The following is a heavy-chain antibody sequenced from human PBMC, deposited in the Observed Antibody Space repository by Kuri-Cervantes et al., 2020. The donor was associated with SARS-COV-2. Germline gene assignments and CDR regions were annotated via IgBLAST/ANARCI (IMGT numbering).Heavy chain of an antibody. CDR3: ARGASGYNPPFDY. J-gene: IGHJ4*02. Sequence: GESLKISCAASGFTFSSYAMHWVRQAPGKGLEWVAVISYDGSNKYYADSVKGRFTISKDNSENTLYLQMNSLRAEDTAVYYCARGASGYNPPFDYWGQGTLVTRLL. CDR1: GFTFSSYA. CDR2: ISYDGSNK. D-gene: IGHD5-24*01. V-gene: IGHV3-30*04.